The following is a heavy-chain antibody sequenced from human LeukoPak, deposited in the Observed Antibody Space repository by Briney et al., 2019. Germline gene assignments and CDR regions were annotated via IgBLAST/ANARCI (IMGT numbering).Heavy chain of an antibody. J-gene: IGHJ5*02. CDR1: GGSISSYY. CDR2: INHSGST. CDR3: AISSTWYNWFDP. D-gene: IGHD6-13*01. Sequence: SETLSLTCTVSGGSISSYYWSWIRQPPGKGLEWIGEINHSGSTNYDPSLKSRVTISVDTSKNQFSLRLSSVTAADTAVYYCAISSTWYNWFDPWGQGTLVTVSS. V-gene: IGHV4-34*01.